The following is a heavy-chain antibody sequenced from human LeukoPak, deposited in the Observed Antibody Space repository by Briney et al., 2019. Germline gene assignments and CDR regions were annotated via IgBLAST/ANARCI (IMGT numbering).Heavy chain of an antibody. Sequence: GGSLRLSCAASGFTFSPVWMHWVRQAPGKGLMWVSHIINDGSYTTYADSVKGRFTISRDNAKNTVYLQMNSLRAEDTAVYYCASSPIFTYYDFWTPGYFDYWGQGTLVTVSS. CDR2: IINDGSYT. CDR3: ASSPIFTYYDFWTPGYFDY. CDR1: GFTFSPVW. V-gene: IGHV3-74*01. D-gene: IGHD3-3*01. J-gene: IGHJ4*02.